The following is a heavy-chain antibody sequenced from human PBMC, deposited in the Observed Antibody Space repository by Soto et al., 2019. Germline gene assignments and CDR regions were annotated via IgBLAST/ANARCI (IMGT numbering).Heavy chain of an antibody. Sequence: GGSLRLSCVASGFTFSSYAMSWVRQAPGKGLEWVSAISGSGGSTYYADSVKGRFTISRDNSKNTLYLQMNSLRAEDTAVYYCAKATIAAAGIIVFDYWGQGTLVTVSS. J-gene: IGHJ4*02. D-gene: IGHD6-13*01. CDR2: ISGSGGST. CDR3: AKATIAAAGIIVFDY. CDR1: GFTFSSYA. V-gene: IGHV3-23*01.